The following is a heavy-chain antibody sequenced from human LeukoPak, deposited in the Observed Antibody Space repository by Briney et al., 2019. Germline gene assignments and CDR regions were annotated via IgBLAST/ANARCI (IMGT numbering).Heavy chain of an antibody. V-gene: IGHV3-9*01. Sequence: GGSLRLSCAASGFTFDDYAMHWVRQAPGKGLEWVSGISWNSGSIGYADSVKGRFTISRDNAKNSLYLQMNSLRAEDTALYYCAKDNLGYGGNEGAFDIWGQGTMVTVSS. J-gene: IGHJ3*02. CDR2: ISWNSGSI. CDR3: AKDNLGYGGNEGAFDI. D-gene: IGHD4-23*01. CDR1: GFTFDDYA.